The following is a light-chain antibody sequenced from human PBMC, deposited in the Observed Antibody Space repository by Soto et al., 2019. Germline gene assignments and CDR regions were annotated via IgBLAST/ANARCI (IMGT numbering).Light chain of an antibody. J-gene: IGKJ2*01. V-gene: IGKV1-5*03. Sequence: DIQMTQSPSTLSAYVGDRVTITCRASQSLNSWLAWYQQKPGKAPKLLIYKASSLERGVPSRVSGSGSGTEFTLTISSLQPDDFETYYCQQYHSYSYTFGQGTKLESK. CDR2: KAS. CDR3: QQYHSYSYT. CDR1: QSLNSW.